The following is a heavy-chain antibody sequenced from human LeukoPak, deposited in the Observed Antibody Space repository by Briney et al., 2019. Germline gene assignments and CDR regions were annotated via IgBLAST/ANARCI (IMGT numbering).Heavy chain of an antibody. CDR3: ARDFGYDSSGYYMYYFDY. D-gene: IGHD3-22*01. J-gene: IGHJ4*02. V-gene: IGHV1-2*06. CDR1: GYTFTGYY. Sequence: ASVKVSCKASGYTFTGYYMHWVRQAPGQGLEWMGRINPNSDGTNYAQKFQGRVTMTRDTSISTAYMELSRLRSDDTAVYYCARDFGYDSSGYYMYYFDYWGQGTLVTVSS. CDR2: INPNSDGT.